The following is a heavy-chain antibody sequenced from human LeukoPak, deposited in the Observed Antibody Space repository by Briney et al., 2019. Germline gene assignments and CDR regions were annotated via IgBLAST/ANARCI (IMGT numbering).Heavy chain of an antibody. V-gene: IGHV3-73*01. Sequence: PGGSLRLSCAASGFTFSGSSMHWVRQASGKGLEWVGRIRSKASRYATTYDASVKGRFTLSRDDSKNTAYLQRNSLKTEDTAVYYCTMDAYWGQGALVTVSS. CDR3: TMDAY. D-gene: IGHD3/OR15-3a*01. CDR1: GFTFSGSS. J-gene: IGHJ4*02. CDR2: IRSKASRYAT.